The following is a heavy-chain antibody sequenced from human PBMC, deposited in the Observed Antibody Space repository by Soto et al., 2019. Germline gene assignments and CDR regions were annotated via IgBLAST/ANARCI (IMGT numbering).Heavy chain of an antibody. V-gene: IGHV4-31*03. J-gene: IGHJ6*02. D-gene: IGHD1-1*01. CDR1: GGSIRSGGYY. Sequence: SETLSLTCTVSGGSIRSGGYYWSWIRQTPRKGLECIGSIYYSGNTYYNPSLKSRVTISVDTSKNQFSLNLTSVTAADTAVYYCARDRLIGTTGTARHYFGLDVWGQGTTVTVSS. CDR2: IYYSGNT. CDR3: ARDRLIGTTGTARHYFGLDV.